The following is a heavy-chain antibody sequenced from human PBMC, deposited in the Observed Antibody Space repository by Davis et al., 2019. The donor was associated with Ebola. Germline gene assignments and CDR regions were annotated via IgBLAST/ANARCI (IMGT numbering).Heavy chain of an antibody. J-gene: IGHJ3*01. CDR3: ARDKAWGSSASFDL. CDR1: GFTFSSYN. V-gene: IGHV3-30*03. D-gene: IGHD7-27*01. Sequence: GESLKISCAASGFTFSSYNMHWVRQAPGQGLEWVAKVSYDGDFQYYPDSVKGRFIISRDNSKNMVYLQMNRLISEDTAVYYCARDKAWGSSASFDLWGQGTVVTVSS. CDR2: VSYDGDFQ.